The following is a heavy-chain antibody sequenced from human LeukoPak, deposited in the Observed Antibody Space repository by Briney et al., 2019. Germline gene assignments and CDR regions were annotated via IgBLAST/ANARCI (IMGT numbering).Heavy chain of an antibody. Sequence: SETLSLTCTVSGYSISSGYYWGWIRQPPGKGLEWIGSIYHSGSTYYNPSLKSRVTISVDTSKNQFSLKLSSVTAADTAVYYCARDHYDSSGYYYYYYYMDVWGKGTTVTVSS. J-gene: IGHJ6*03. CDR1: GYSISSGYY. CDR2: IYHSGST. V-gene: IGHV4-38-2*02. D-gene: IGHD3-22*01. CDR3: ARDHYDSSGYYYYYYYMDV.